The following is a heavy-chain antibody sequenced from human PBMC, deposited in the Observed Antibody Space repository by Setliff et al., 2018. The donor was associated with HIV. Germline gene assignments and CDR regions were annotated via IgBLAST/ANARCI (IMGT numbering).Heavy chain of an antibody. Sequence: GESLKLSCKGSGYSFTSYWIAWMRQMPGKGLEWMGIIYPGDSDTRYSPSFQGQVTISADKSISTAYLQWSSLKASDTAVYYCARREGRFGEASMDVWGKGTTVTVSS. D-gene: IGHD3-10*01. CDR2: IYPGDSDT. CDR1: GYSFTSYW. V-gene: IGHV5-51*01. J-gene: IGHJ6*03. CDR3: ARREGRFGEASMDV.